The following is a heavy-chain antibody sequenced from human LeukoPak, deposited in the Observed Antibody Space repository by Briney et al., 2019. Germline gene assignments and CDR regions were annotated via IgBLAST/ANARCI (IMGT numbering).Heavy chain of an antibody. V-gene: IGHV4-4*02. CDR3: AGAEPRGIIWHPY. CDR2: IYHSGST. CDR1: GAPISSNNW. J-gene: IGHJ4*02. Sequence: SETLSLTCAVSGAPISSNNWWWSWVRQPPGKGLEWIGEIYHSGSTNYNPSLKSRVTVSVDKSKNQFSLKLSSVTAADTAVYYCAGAEPRGIIWHPYWGQGTLVTVSS.